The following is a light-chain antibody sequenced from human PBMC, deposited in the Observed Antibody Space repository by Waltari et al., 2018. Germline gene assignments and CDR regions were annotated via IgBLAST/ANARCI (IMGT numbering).Light chain of an antibody. CDR2: AES. V-gene: IGKV1-12*01. CDR3: QQAYSFPLT. Sequence: DIQMTQSPSSLSASVGDRVTITCRASQGISSCLAWYQQKPGKAPELLIYAESSFQSGVPSRFSGSGSETDFTLTISSLQPEDFATYYCQQAYSFPLTFGGGTKVEIK. CDR1: QGISSC. J-gene: IGKJ4*01.